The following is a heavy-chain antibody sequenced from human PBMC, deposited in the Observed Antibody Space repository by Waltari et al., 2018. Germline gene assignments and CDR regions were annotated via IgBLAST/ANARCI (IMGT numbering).Heavy chain of an antibody. CDR3: ARSDPDNWFDP. CDR1: GGSISSSSYY. CDR2: IYYSGST. V-gene: IGHV4-39*01. Sequence: QLQLQESGPGLVKPSETLSLTCPVSGGSISSSSYYWGWIRQPPGKGLEWIGSIYYSGSTYYNPSLKRRVTISVDTSKNQFSLKLSSVTAADTAVYYCARSDPDNWFDPWGQGTLVTVSS. J-gene: IGHJ5*02.